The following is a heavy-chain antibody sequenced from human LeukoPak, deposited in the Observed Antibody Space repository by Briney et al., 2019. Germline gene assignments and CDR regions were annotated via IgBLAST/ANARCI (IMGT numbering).Heavy chain of an antibody. CDR1: GFSFSDEY. D-gene: IGHD6-19*01. CDR2: ISNSGTYT. J-gene: IGHJ4*02. CDR3: ARSRGAGPGAYFDY. Sequence: GGSLRLSCAASGFSFSDEYMSWIRQAPGKGLEWVSYISNSGTYTNYADSVKGRFTISRDNTKNSLYLQISSLRAEDTAVYYCARSRGAGPGAYFDYWGQGTLVTVSS. V-gene: IGHV3-11*03.